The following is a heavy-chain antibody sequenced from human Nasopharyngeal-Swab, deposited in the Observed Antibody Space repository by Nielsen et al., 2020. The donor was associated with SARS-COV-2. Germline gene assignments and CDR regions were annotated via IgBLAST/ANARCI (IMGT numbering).Heavy chain of an antibody. CDR2: ISASGGST. J-gene: IGHJ3*01. V-gene: IGHV3-23*01. CDR1: GFTFNIYA. Sequence: GGSLRLSCAASGFTFNIYAMAWVRRAPGRGLEWVSAISASGGSTYYRNSVTGRFSISRDNSKNTLFLQMNSLTVDDTALYYCAKDDVVRGDAFDFWGQGTMVTVSS. D-gene: IGHD3-10*01. CDR3: AKDDVVRGDAFDF.